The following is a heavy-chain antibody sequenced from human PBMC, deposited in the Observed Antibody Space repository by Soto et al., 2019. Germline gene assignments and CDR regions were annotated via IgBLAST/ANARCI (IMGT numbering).Heavy chain of an antibody. Sequence: ASVKVSCKASGYTFTDSAVNWVRQAPGQGLEWMGIINPSGGSTSYAQKFQGRVTMTRDTSTSTVYMELSSLRSEDTAVYYCARQYCSGGSCYTLDYWGQGTLVTVSS. CDR2: INPSGGST. CDR3: ARQYCSGGSCYTLDY. CDR1: GYTFTDSA. J-gene: IGHJ4*02. D-gene: IGHD2-15*01. V-gene: IGHV1-46*01.